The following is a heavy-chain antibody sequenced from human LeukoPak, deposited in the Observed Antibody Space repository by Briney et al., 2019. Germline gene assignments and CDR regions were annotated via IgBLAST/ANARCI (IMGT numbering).Heavy chain of an antibody. Sequence: GGSLRLSSVAYGFTSSNYAMSWVRQAPGKGLEWVSGISGSSSRTLYAVSVKGRFTMSRDNAKNTLYLQMNSLRAEDTAVYYCAKDRIDNGFIATRPEFDYWGQGTLVTVSS. CDR1: GFTSSNYA. J-gene: IGHJ4*02. CDR2: ISGSSSRT. V-gene: IGHV3-23*01. D-gene: IGHD6-13*01. CDR3: AKDRIDNGFIATRPEFDY.